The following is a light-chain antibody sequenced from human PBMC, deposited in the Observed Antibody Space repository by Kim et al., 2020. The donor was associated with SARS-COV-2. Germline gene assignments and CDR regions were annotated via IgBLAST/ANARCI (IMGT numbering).Light chain of an antibody. CDR3: ATWDDSLDVWM. CDR2: TDD. CDR1: SSSIGNNT. Sequence: QGVTISCTGSSSSIGNNTVNWYQQFPGTAPQLLSDTDDRRPSGVSDRVSCSKSGTSASLAISALRSEDEADYYCATWDDSLDVWMFGGGTQLTVL. J-gene: IGLJ3*02. V-gene: IGLV1-44*01.